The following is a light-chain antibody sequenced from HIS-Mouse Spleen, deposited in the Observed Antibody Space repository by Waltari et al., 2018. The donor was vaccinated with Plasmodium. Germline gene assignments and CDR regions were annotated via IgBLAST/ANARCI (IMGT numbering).Light chain of an antibody. CDR3: QAWDSSTV. V-gene: IGLV3-1*01. J-gene: IGLJ2*01. CDR2: QDS. Sequence: SYELTQPPSVSVSPGQTASITCPGDKLGDKYACWYQQKPGHSPVLVIYQDSKRPSGIPGRFAGSNSGTTATLTISGTQAMDEADYYWQAWDSSTVFGGGTKLTVL. CDR1: KLGDKY.